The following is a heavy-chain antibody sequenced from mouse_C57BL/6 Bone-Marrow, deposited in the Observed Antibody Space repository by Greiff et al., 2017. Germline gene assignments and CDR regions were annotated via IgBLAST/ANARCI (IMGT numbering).Heavy chain of an antibody. CDR2: IRNKANGYTT. CDR1: GFTFTDYY. D-gene: IGHD1-2*01. V-gene: IGHV7-3*01. CDR3: ARFYGPGVYFDY. J-gene: IGHJ2*01. Sequence: EVKLMESGGGLVQPGGSLSLSCAASGFTFTDYYMSWVRQPPGKALEWLGFIRNKANGYTTEYSASVQGRFTISRDNSQSILYLQMNALRAEDSATYYGARFYGPGVYFDYWGQGTTLTVSS.